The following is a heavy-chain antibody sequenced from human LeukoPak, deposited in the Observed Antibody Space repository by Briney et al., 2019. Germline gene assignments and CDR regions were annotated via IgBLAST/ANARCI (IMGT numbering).Heavy chain of an antibody. CDR2: ISGISSNI. D-gene: IGHD3-22*01. CDR1: RFTFSDYY. Sequence: GGSLRLSCAASRFTFSDYYMTWIRQAPGKRLEWVSYISGISSNIQYADSVRGRFTISRDNAKNSLYLQMNSLRAEDTAVYYCARDLDYYDSSGKNAFDIWGQGTMVTVSS. V-gene: IGHV3-11*04. CDR3: ARDLDYYDSSGKNAFDI. J-gene: IGHJ3*02.